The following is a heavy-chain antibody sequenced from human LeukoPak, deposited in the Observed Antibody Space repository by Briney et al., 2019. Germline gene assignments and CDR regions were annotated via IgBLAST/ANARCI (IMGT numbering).Heavy chain of an antibody. Sequence: SETLSLTCAVYGGSFSGYYWSWIRQPPGKGLEWIVQINHSGSTNYNPSLKSRVTISVDTSKNQFSLKLSSVTAADTAVYYCARGKGVVIPAAIRYYYYGMDVWGKGTTVTVSS. CDR1: GGSFSGYY. D-gene: IGHD2-2*02. CDR2: INHSGST. V-gene: IGHV4-34*01. CDR3: ARGKGVVIPAAIRYYYYGMDV. J-gene: IGHJ6*04.